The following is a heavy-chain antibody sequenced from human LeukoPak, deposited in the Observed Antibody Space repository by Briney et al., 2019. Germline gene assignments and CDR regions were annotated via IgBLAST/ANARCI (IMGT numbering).Heavy chain of an antibody. Sequence: GGSLRLSCAASGFTFSSYWMSWVRQAPGKGLEWVANIKPDGSEKNYVDSVKGRFSVSRDNAKNSLYLQMNSLRVEDTAVYYCARGGNSRHNCWGQGTLVTVSS. J-gene: IGHJ4*02. CDR1: GFTFSSYW. CDR2: IKPDGSEK. V-gene: IGHV3-7*01. CDR3: ARGGNSRHNC. D-gene: IGHD5-12*01.